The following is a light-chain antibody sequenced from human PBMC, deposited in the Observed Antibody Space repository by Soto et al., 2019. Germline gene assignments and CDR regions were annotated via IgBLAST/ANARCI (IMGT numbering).Light chain of an antibody. Sequence: DLQVTQSPSSVSASVGDRVTITCRASQDINNWLAWYQQKPGKAPKPLIYTTSNLQSGVPSRFSGSGSGTDFTLTISSLQPEDFATYYCQQANSFPLTFGGGTKVEIK. J-gene: IGKJ4*01. CDR1: QDINNW. V-gene: IGKV1D-12*01. CDR3: QQANSFPLT. CDR2: TTS.